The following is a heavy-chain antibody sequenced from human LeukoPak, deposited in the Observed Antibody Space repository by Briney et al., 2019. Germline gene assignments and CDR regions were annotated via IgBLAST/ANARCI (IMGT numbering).Heavy chain of an antibody. Sequence: ASVKVSCKASGYTFTSYDINWVRQATGQGLEWMGWMNPNSGNTGYAQKFQGRVTITADESTSTAYMELSSLRSEDTAVYYCARDRLDYYDSSGSSDAFDIWGQGTMVTVSS. CDR1: GYTFTSYD. CDR3: ARDRLDYYDSSGSSDAFDI. CDR2: MNPNSGNT. V-gene: IGHV1-8*01. J-gene: IGHJ3*02. D-gene: IGHD3-22*01.